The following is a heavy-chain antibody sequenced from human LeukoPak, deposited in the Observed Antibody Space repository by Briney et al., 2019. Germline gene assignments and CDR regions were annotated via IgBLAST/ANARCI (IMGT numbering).Heavy chain of an antibody. D-gene: IGHD3-22*01. CDR2: IFYNGST. CDR3: ARARCYYDNSVYPALPFDF. Sequence: SDPLSLPCTLWGGSLSSYYGRWLRQPRGRGQVGSGNIFYNGSTNYSPSLKSRVTISVDTSQNQFSLKLISVTAAATAVYYCARARCYYDNSVYPALPFDFWGQGILVTVS. CDR1: GGSLSSYY. J-gene: IGHJ4*02. V-gene: IGHV4-59*07.